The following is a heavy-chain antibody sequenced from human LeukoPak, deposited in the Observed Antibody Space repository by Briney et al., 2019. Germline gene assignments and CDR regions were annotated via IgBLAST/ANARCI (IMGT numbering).Heavy chain of an antibody. CDR2: ISSGGSSI. CDR1: GFIFSDYN. J-gene: IGHJ4*02. Sequence: GGSLRLSCAASGFIFSDYNMNWIRQAPGKGPEWISYISSGGSSIHYADSVKGRFTISRDNAKTSLYLQMNSLRVEDTAVYYCARGSFLPDIWGQGTLVTVSS. V-gene: IGHV3-11*04. D-gene: IGHD1-26*01. CDR3: ARGSFLPDI.